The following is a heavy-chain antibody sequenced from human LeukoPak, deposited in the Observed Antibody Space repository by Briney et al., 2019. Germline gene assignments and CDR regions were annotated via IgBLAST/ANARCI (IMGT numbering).Heavy chain of an antibody. CDR1: GFPFSTYG. V-gene: IGHV3-33*01. D-gene: IGHD2-2*01. J-gene: IGHJ4*02. CDR3: GVVPAATMLRDS. Sequence: GRSLRLFCAASGFPFSTYGMLCVRQAPGKGLEGLADLGGDGISTHYGDSVRGRFTISRDNYQNTLYLQMISLRAEDTAVYYCGVVPAATMLRDSWGQGTLVTVSS. CDR2: LGGDGIST.